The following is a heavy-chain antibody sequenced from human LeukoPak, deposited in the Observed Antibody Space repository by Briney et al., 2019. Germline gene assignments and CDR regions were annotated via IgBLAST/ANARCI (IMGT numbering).Heavy chain of an antibody. CDR3: ARGGVTVKVVTM. V-gene: IGHV4-34*01. J-gene: IGHJ4*02. CDR2: INHSGST. D-gene: IGHD3-22*01. CDR1: GGSFSGYY. Sequence: PSETLSLTCAVYGGSFSGYYWSWIRQPPGKGLEWIGEINHSGSTKDNPSLKSRVTISVDTSKNQFSLKLSSVTAADTAVYYCARGGVTVKVVTMWGQETLVTVSS.